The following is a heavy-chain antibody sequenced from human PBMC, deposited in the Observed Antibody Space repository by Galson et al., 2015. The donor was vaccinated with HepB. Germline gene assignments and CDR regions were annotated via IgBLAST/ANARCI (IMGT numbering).Heavy chain of an antibody. CDR3: ARDGAMVQGVSPFDY. V-gene: IGHV3-33*01. D-gene: IGHD3-10*01. J-gene: IGHJ4*02. CDR1: GFTFSSYG. Sequence: SLRLSCAASGFTFSSYGMHWVRQAPGKGLEWVAVIRYDGSNKYYADSVKGRFTISRDNSKNTLYLQMNSLRAEDTAVYYCARDGAMVQGVSPFDYWGQGTLVTVSS. CDR2: IRYDGSNK.